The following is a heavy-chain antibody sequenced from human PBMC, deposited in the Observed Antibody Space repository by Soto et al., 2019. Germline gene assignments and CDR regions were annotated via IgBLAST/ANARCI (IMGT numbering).Heavy chain of an antibody. J-gene: IGHJ6*02. CDR3: ARDLNYGDYGDYGMDV. CDR1: GGTFSSYA. V-gene: IGHV1-69*13. CDR2: IIPIFGTA. Sequence: SVKVSCKASGGTFSSYAISWVRQAPGQGLEWMGGIIPIFGTANYAQKFQGRVTITADESTSTAYMELSSLRSEDTAVYYCARDLNYGDYGDYGMDVWGQGTTVTVSS. D-gene: IGHD4-17*01.